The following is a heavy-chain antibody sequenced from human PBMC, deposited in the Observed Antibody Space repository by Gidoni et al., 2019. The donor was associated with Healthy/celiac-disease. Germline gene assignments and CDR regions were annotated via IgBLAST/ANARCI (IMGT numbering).Heavy chain of an antibody. V-gene: IGHV3-30*18. D-gene: IGHD5-18*01. CDR3: AKDPYSYGYIPDY. Sequence: QVQLVESGGGVVQPGRSLRLSCAASGFTFSSYGMHWFRQAPGKGLEWVAVISYDGSNKYYADSVKGRFTISRDNSKNTLYLQMNSLRAEDTAVYYCAKDPYSYGYIPDYWGQGTLVTVSS. J-gene: IGHJ4*02. CDR1: GFTFSSYG. CDR2: ISYDGSNK.